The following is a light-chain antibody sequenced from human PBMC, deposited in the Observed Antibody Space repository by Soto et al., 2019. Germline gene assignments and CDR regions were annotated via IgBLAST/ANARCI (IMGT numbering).Light chain of an antibody. Sequence: GNLMRVAWGKSESIIISLAWYQQKPGTAPKVLIYHASNLQSGVPSRFSGSGSGTEFTFTFCSLQPDDFATYYCQQYNSYSFGEGAKV. CDR1: ESIIIS. V-gene: IGKV1-5*01. CDR3: QQYNSYS. J-gene: IGKJ1*01. CDR2: HAS.